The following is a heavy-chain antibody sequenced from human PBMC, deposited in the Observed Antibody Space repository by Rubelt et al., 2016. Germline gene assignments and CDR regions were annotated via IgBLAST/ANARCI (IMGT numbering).Heavy chain of an antibody. CDR2: IYSGGST. CDR3: AREAVAGHLT. J-gene: IGHJ5*02. Sequence: VQLQQWGAGLLKPSETLSLTCAVYGGSFSGYYWSWVRQAPGKGLEWVPVIYSGGSTYYADSVKGRFTTSRHNSKNTLYLQMNSLRAEDTAVYYCAREAVAGHLTWGQGTLVTVSS. D-gene: IGHD6-19*01. V-gene: IGHV3-53*04. CDR1: GGSFSGYY.